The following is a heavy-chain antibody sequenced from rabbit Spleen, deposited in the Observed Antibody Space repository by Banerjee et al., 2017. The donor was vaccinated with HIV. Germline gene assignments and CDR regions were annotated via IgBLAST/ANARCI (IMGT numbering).Heavy chain of an antibody. Sequence: QEQLVESGGGLVQPEGSLTLTCTASGFSFSSNYYMCWVRQAPGKGLEWIACFYTGSGSTYYASWAKGRFTISKTSSTVDLRMTSLTAADTAAYFCARVVRDKDWATDLWGPGTLVTVS. CDR1: GFSFSSNYY. CDR2: FYTGSGST. CDR3: ARVVRDKDWATDL. V-gene: IGHV1S45*01. D-gene: IGHD3-3*01. J-gene: IGHJ4*01.